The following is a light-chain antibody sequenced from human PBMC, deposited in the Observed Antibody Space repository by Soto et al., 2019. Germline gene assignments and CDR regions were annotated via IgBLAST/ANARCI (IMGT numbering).Light chain of an antibody. CDR2: EVS. Sequence: QSALTQPPSASGSPGQSVTISCTGTSSDVADYNYVSWYQQYPGKAPKLMIYEVSKRPSGVPDRFSGSKSGNTASLTVSGRQAEDEADYYCSSYAGSNNWVFGGGTKLTVL. CDR1: SSDVADYNY. V-gene: IGLV2-8*01. CDR3: SSYAGSNNWV. J-gene: IGLJ3*02.